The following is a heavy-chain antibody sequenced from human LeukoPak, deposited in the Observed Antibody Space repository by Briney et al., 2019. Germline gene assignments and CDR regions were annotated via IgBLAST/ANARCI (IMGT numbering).Heavy chain of an antibody. Sequence: PGGSLRLSCAASGFTFSSYAMSWVRQAPGKGLEWVSYITSSSSAIYYADSVKGRFTISRDNAKNSLYLQMNSLRAEDTAVYYCARGGDQLLYYFDYWGQGTLVTVSS. CDR3: ARGGDQLLYYFDY. V-gene: IGHV3-48*01. D-gene: IGHD2-2*01. CDR1: GFTFSSYA. J-gene: IGHJ4*02. CDR2: ITSSSSAI.